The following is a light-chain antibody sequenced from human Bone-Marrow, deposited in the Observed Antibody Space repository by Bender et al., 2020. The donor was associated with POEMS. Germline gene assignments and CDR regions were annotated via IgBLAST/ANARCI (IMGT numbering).Light chain of an antibody. CDR2: DVN. V-gene: IGLV2-11*01. J-gene: IGLJ1*01. CDR3: SSYDATSTLFV. CDR1: SNDVGTYKY. Sequence: QSALTQPRSVSGSPGQSVTISCTGTSNDVGTYKYVSWYQQYPGKTPKVIIYDVNNRPSGVSSRFSGSKSGNTASLTISGLQAEDEADYYCSSYDATSTLFVFGSGTKVAVL.